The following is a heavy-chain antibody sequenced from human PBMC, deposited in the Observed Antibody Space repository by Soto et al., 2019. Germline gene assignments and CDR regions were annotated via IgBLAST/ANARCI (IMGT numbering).Heavy chain of an antibody. CDR2: IYYTGTT. J-gene: IGHJ4*02. CDR1: GGSSRDYY. CDR3: ARLGGYYQAFDS. D-gene: IGHD3-22*01. V-gene: IGHV4-59*08. Sequence: ATRSLTCTVSGGSSRDYYWGWSRQSPGKGLEWIGYIYYTGTTKYNPSLKSRVTISVDSSKNQFSLKLDSVTAADTAVYYCARLGGYYQAFDSWGQGTLVTVSS.